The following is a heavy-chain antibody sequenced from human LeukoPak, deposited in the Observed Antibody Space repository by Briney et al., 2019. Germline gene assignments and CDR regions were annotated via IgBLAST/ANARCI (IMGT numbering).Heavy chain of an antibody. Sequence: ASVKVSCKASGYTFTSYYMHWVRQAPGEGLEWMGIINPSGGSTSYAQKFQGRVTMTRDTSISTAYMELSRLRSDDTAVYYCARGPPLLWFGGPDPSYYYMDVWGKGTTVTVSS. CDR1: GYTFTSYY. CDR3: ARGPPLLWFGGPDPSYYYMDV. J-gene: IGHJ6*03. V-gene: IGHV1-46*01. CDR2: INPSGGST. D-gene: IGHD3-10*01.